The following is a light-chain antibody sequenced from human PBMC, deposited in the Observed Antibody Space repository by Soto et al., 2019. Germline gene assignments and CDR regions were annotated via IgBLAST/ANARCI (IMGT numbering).Light chain of an antibody. CDR1: SSDVGGYNF. J-gene: IGLJ1*01. Sequence: QSALTQPRSVSGSPGQSVTISCTGTSSDVGGYNFVSWYQQNPGKAPKLMIYDVSKRPSGVPDRFSGSKSRNTASLTISGLQAEDEADYYCGSFTGSYTWVFGTGTKLTVL. CDR3: GSFTGSYTWV. CDR2: DVS. V-gene: IGLV2-11*01.